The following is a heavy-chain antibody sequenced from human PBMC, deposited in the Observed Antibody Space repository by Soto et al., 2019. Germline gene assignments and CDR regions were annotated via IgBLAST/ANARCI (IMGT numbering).Heavy chain of an antibody. CDR1: GGTFSSYA. D-gene: IGHD3-10*01. J-gene: IGHJ6*02. CDR3: AREVITMVRGPPYYYYGMDV. CDR2: IIPIFGTA. Sequence: SVKVSCKASGGTFSSYAISWVRQAPGQGLEWMGGIIPIFGTANYAQKFQGRVTITADKSTSTAYMELSSLRSEDTAVYYCAREVITMVRGPPYYYYGMDVWGRGTTVTVSS. V-gene: IGHV1-69*06.